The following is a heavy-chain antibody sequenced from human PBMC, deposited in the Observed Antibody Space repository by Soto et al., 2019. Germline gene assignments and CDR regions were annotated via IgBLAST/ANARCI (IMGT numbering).Heavy chain of an antibody. D-gene: IGHD2-21*02. V-gene: IGHV3-21*01. CDR2: ISSSSSYI. CDR3: ARDRCGGDCYPA. Sequence: EVQLVESGGGLVKPGGSLRLSCAASGFTFSSYSMNWVRQAPGKGLEWVSSISSSSSYIYYADSVKGRFTISRDNAKNSLSRQMNRLRAEDTAVYYWARDRCGGDCYPAWGQGTLVTVSS. CDR1: GFTFSSYS. J-gene: IGHJ5*02.